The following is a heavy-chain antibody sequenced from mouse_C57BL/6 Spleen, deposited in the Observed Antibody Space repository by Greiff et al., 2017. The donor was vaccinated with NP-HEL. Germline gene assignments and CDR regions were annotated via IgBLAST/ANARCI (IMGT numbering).Heavy chain of an antibody. Sequence: VQLQQSGAELARPGASVKLSCKASGYTFTSYGISWVKQRTGQGLEWIGEIYPRSGNTYYNEKFKGKATLTADKSSSTAYMELRSLTSEYSAVYFCPIDDYDDYYAMDYWGQGTSVTVSS. CDR3: PIDDYDDYYAMDY. CDR1: GYTFTSYG. CDR2: IYPRSGNT. J-gene: IGHJ4*01. D-gene: IGHD2-4*01. V-gene: IGHV1-81*01.